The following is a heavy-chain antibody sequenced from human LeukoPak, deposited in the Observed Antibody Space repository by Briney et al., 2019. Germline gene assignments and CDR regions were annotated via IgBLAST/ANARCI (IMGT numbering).Heavy chain of an antibody. J-gene: IGHJ4*02. Sequence: GGSLRLSCAASGFTFSDYYMSWIRQAPGKGLEWISYISTTSGFTKYADSVKGRFTISRDNAKNTLYLQMNSLGVEDTAVCYCARDISRSPREYWGQGTLVIVSS. D-gene: IGHD3-9*01. V-gene: IGHV3-11*06. CDR1: GFTFSDYY. CDR2: ISTTSGFT. CDR3: ARDISRSPREY.